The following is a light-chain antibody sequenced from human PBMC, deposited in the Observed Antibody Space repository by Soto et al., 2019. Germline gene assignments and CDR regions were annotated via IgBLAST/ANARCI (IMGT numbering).Light chain of an antibody. CDR2: GAS. V-gene: IGKV3-15*01. Sequence: EIVMTQSPATLSVSPGERATLSCRASQSVSRNLAWYQQKPGQAPRLLIYGASTRATGIPARFSGSGSGTEFTLTISSLQSEDFAVYYCQQYNNWLARTFGQGTKVEIK. CDR3: QQYNNWLART. CDR1: QSVSRN. J-gene: IGKJ1*01.